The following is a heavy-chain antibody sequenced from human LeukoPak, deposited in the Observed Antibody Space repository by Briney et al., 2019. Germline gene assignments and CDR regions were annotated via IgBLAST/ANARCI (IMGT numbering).Heavy chain of an antibody. Sequence: SETLSLTCTISGGSVSDYYWSWIRQSPGKGLEWIGYIYHTGSTSYSPSLKSRVTTSADTSQNQFSLKLSSVTAADTAVYYCASRKLGNDYWGQGTLVTVSS. CDR1: GGSVSDYY. J-gene: IGHJ4*02. V-gene: IGHV4-59*02. CDR2: IYHTGST. CDR3: ASRKLGNDY. D-gene: IGHD7-27*01.